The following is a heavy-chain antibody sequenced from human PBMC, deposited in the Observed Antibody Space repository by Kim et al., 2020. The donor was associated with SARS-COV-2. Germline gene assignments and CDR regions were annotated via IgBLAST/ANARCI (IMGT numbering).Heavy chain of an antibody. CDR2: TYYRSKWYS. Sequence: SQTLSLTSAISGDSVSSNSAAWNWIRQSPSRGLEWLGRTYYRSKWYSDYAISVKSRITINPDTSTNQFSMYLKSVTPEDTAVYYCAIGFDWFDPWGQGTLVTVSS. V-gene: IGHV6-1*01. CDR3: AIGFDWFDP. J-gene: IGHJ5*02. CDR1: GDSVSSNSAA. D-gene: IGHD3-10*01.